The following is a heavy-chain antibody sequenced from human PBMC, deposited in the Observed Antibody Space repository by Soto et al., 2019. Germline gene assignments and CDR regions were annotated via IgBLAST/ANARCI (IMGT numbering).Heavy chain of an antibody. CDR2: IYSGGST. V-gene: IGHV3-53*04. J-gene: IGHJ6*03. Sequence: EVQLVESGGGLVQPGGSLRLSCAASGFTVSSNYMSWVRQAPGKGLEWVSVIYSGGSTYYADFVKGRFTISRHNSKNTLYLQMNSLRAEDTAVYYCARGSIAARSWGRDYYYMDVWGKGTTVTVSS. CDR3: ARGSIAARSWGRDYYYMDV. D-gene: IGHD6-6*01. CDR1: GFTVSSNY.